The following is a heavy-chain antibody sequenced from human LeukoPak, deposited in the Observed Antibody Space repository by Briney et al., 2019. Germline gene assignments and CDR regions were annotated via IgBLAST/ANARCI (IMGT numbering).Heavy chain of an antibody. Sequence: PGGSLRLSCAASGFTVSGNYMSWIRQPPGRGLEWIGYIYHSGTTNYNPSLKSRVTISVDTSKSQFSLKLSSVTAADTAIYYCARNIVGPRQVDYWGQGTLVTVSS. CDR3: ARNIVGPRQVDY. CDR2: IYHSGTT. J-gene: IGHJ4*02. V-gene: IGHV4-59*02. CDR1: GFTVSGNY. D-gene: IGHD1-26*01.